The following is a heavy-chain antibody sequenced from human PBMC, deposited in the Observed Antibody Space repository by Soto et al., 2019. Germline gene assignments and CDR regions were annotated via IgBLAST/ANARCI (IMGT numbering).Heavy chain of an antibody. CDR2: IRSKAYGGTT. CDR1: GFTFGDYA. V-gene: IGHV3-49*03. Sequence: GGSLRLSCTASGFTFGDYAMSWFRQAPGKGLEWVGFIRSKAYGGTTEYAASVKGRFTISRDDSKSIAYLQMNSLKTEGTAVYYCTRDISSGYYVFDGMDVWGQGTTVTVSS. D-gene: IGHD3-3*01. CDR3: TRDISSGYYVFDGMDV. J-gene: IGHJ6*02.